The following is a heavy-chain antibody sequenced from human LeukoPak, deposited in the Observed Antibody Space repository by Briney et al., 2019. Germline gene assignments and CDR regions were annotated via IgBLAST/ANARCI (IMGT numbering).Heavy chain of an antibody. V-gene: IGHV3-11*01. D-gene: IGHD6-19*01. CDR2: ISNSGTII. CDR1: GFAFRNDY. J-gene: IGHJ4*02. Sequence: GGSLRLSCAASGFAFRNDYMDWIRQAPGKGLEWVAYISNSGTIIYYAESVKGRFTISRDNAKNSLYLQMNSLRAEDTALYYCARDLAMAGRDLDYWGQGTLVTVSS. CDR3: ARDLAMAGRDLDY.